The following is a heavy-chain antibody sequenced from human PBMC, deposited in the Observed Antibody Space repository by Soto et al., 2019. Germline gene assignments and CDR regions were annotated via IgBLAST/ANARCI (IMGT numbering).Heavy chain of an antibody. CDR2: IYYSGST. J-gene: IGHJ4*02. D-gene: IGHD3-22*01. CDR3: ARVYVRNSSGYYDPYFDY. Sequence: SETLSLTCTVSGGSISSGGYYWSWIRQHPGKGPEWIGYIYYSGSTYYNPSLKSRVTISVDTSKNQFSLKLSSVTAADTAVYYCARVYVRNSSGYYDPYFDYWGQGTLVTVSS. V-gene: IGHV4-31*03. CDR1: GGSISSGGYY.